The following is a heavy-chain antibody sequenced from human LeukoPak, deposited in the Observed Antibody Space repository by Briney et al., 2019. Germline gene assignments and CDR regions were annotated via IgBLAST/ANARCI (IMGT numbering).Heavy chain of an antibody. D-gene: IGHD2-2*01. J-gene: IGHJ5*02. CDR3: ARVIRGYCSSTSCLRGDWFDP. CDR1: GGTFSSYT. Sequence: ASVKVSCKASGGTFSSYTISWVRQAPGQGLEWMGRIIPILGIANYAQKFQGRVTINADKSTSTAYMELSSLRSEDTAVYYCARVIRGYCSSTSCLRGDWFDPWGQGTLVTVSS. CDR2: IIPILGIA. V-gene: IGHV1-69*02.